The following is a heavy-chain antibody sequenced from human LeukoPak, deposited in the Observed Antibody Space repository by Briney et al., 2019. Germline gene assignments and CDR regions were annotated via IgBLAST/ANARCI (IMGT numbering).Heavy chain of an antibody. CDR3: ATPYCGAISCLDVFDV. CDR1: GFSLSSDKYY. D-gene: IGHD2-21*01. J-gene: IGHJ3*01. V-gene: IGHV4-31*03. Sequence: SETLSLTCTASGFSLSSDKYYWTWIRQRPGKGREWIGHVYYSGSTSFNPSLRRRVSMSMDTSKSQFSLKLTPVTAADTAVYYCATPYCGAISCLDVFDVWGQGTVVTVSS. CDR2: VYYSGST.